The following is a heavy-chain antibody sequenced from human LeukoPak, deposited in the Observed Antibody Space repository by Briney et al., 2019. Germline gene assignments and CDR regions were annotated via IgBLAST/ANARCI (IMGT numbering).Heavy chain of an antibody. V-gene: IGHV4-59*12. D-gene: IGHD6-13*01. Sequence: SETLSLTCTVSGGSISSYYWSWIRQPPGKGLEWIGYIYYSGSTNYNPSLKSRVTISVDTSKNQFSLKLSSVTAADTAVYYCARGTGVLVAAAPNWFDPWGQGTLVTVSS. CDR2: IYYSGST. J-gene: IGHJ5*02. CDR1: GGSISSYY. CDR3: ARGTGVLVAAAPNWFDP.